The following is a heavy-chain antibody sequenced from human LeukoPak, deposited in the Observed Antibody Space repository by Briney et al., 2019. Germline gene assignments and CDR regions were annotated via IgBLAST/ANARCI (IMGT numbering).Heavy chain of an antibody. D-gene: IGHD2-2*01. CDR3: ARSSSTSCCDFDY. CDR2: IRYDGSNK. CDR1: GFTFSSYG. Sequence: GGSLRLSCAASGFTFSSYGMHWVRQAPGKGLEWVVFIRYDGSNKYYADSVKGRFTISRDNSKNTLYLQMNSLRAEDTAVYYCARSSSTSCCDFDYWGQGTLVTVSS. V-gene: IGHV3-30*02. J-gene: IGHJ4*02.